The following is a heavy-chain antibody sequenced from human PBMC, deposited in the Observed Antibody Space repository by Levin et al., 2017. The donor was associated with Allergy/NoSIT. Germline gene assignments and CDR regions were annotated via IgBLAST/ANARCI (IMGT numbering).Heavy chain of an antibody. CDR1: GDSVSNYY. CDR2: IYTSGYT. V-gene: IGHV4-4*07. D-gene: IGHD3-22*01. CDR3: ARDYYDASGFPIDF. Sequence: PGGSLRLSCTVSGDSVSNYYWSWIRQPAGKGLEWIGRIYTSGYTNYNPSLKSRVAMSVETSKNQVSLKLNSVTAADTATYYCARDYYDASGFPIDFWGQGTLVTVSS. J-gene: IGHJ4*02.